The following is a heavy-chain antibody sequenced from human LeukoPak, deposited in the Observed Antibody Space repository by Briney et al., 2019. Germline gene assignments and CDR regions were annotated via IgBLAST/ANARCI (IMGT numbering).Heavy chain of an antibody. CDR3: ARDTGSYFFPTLVDY. CDR1: GFTFSGYS. J-gene: IGHJ4*02. V-gene: IGHV3-21*01. D-gene: IGHD1-26*01. CDR2: ISSSSSYI. Sequence: GGSLRLSCAASGFTFSGYSMNWVRQAPGKGLEWVSSISSSSSYIYYADSVKGRFTISRDNAKNSLYLQMNSLRAEDTAVYYCARDTGSYFFPTLVDYWGQGTLVTVSS.